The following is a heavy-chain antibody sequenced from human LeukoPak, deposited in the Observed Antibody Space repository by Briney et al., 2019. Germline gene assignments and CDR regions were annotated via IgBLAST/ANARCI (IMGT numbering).Heavy chain of an antibody. V-gene: IGHV3-30*02. CDR3: AKDLGTLISGTFYYYFDY. Sequence: PGGSLRLSCAASGFTFDDYAMHWVRQAPGKGLEWVAFVRNDGTNKRYADSVKGRFTISRDNSKNTLYLQMNSLRPEDTAVYFCAKDLGTLISGTFYYYFDYWGQGTLVTVSS. CDR1: GFTFDDYA. J-gene: IGHJ4*02. D-gene: IGHD3-10*01. CDR2: VRNDGTNK.